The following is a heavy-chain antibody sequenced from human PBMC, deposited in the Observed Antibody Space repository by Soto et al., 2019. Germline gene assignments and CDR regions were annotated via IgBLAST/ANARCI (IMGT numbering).Heavy chain of an antibody. CDR1: GFTFSSYG. Sequence: GGSLRLSCAASGFTFSSYGMHWVRQAPGKGLEWVAVIWYDGSNKYYADSVKGRFTISRDNSKNTLYLQMNSLRAEDTAVYYCARSPGELRSNFDYWGQGTLVTVSS. CDR3: ARSPGELRSNFDY. CDR2: IWYDGSNK. D-gene: IGHD3-16*01. J-gene: IGHJ4*02. V-gene: IGHV3-33*01.